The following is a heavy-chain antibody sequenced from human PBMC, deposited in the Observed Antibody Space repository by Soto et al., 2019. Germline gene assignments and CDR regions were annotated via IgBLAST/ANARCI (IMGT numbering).Heavy chain of an antibody. Sequence: SGGSLRLSCAASGFTFSSYAMSWVRQAPGKGLEWVSAISGSGGSTYYADSVKGRFTISRDNSKNTLYLQMNSLRAEDTAVYYCAKDSYSSSWYAGPPPFDYWGQGTLVTVSS. D-gene: IGHD6-13*01. J-gene: IGHJ4*02. V-gene: IGHV3-23*01. CDR2: ISGSGGST. CDR1: GFTFSSYA. CDR3: AKDSYSSSWYAGPPPFDY.